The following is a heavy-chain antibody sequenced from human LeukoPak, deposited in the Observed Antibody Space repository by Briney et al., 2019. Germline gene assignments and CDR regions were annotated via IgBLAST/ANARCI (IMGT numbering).Heavy chain of an antibody. CDR1: GGSISDYY. CDR2: MYFSGST. CDR3: ARGRISESSGYYAY. V-gene: IGHV4-59*01. D-gene: IGHD3-22*01. J-gene: IGHJ4*02. Sequence: PSETLSLTCSVSGGSISDYYWGWIRQPPGKRLEWIGYMYFSGSTNYNPSLKSRVTISLDTSKTRFSLRLGSVTAADTAVYYCARGRISESSGYYAYWGQGTLVSVSS.